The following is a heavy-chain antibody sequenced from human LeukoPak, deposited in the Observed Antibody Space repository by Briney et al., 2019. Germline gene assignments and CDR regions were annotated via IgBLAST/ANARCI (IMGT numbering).Heavy chain of an antibody. Sequence: SETLSLTCTVSGGSISSYYWSWIRQPPGKGLEWIGYIYYSGSTNYNPSLKSRVTISVDKSKNQFSLKLSSVTAADTAVYYCARKGIGSDWSFDYWGQGTLVTVSS. D-gene: IGHD3-9*01. CDR2: IYYSGST. CDR1: GGSISSYY. CDR3: ARKGIGSDWSFDY. V-gene: IGHV4-59*08. J-gene: IGHJ4*02.